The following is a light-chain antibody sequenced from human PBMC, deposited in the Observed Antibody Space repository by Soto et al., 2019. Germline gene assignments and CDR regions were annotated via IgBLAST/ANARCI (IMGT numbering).Light chain of an antibody. Sequence: DIQMTESPSSLSADVGDRVTITCRASQSISSYLNWYQQKPGKAPKLLIYAASSLQSGVPSRFSGSGSGTDFTLTISSLQPEDFATYYCQQSYSTPPITFGQGTRLEIK. CDR2: AAS. J-gene: IGKJ5*01. CDR3: QQSYSTPPIT. V-gene: IGKV1-39*01. CDR1: QSISSY.